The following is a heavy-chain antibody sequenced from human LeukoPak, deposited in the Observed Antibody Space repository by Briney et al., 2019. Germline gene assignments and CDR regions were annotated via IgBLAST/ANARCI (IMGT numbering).Heavy chain of an antibody. D-gene: IGHD3-10*01. CDR3: ARDLRMVRGVIITEHFDY. J-gene: IGHJ4*02. CDR1: GGSLSGHY. V-gene: IGHV4-59*11. Sequence: SETLSLTCTVSGGSLSGHYWSWIRQPPGKGLEWIGYIYYSGSTNYNPSLKSRVTISVDTSKNQFSLELSSVTAADTAVYYCARDLRMVRGVIITEHFDYWGQGTLVTVSS. CDR2: IYYSGST.